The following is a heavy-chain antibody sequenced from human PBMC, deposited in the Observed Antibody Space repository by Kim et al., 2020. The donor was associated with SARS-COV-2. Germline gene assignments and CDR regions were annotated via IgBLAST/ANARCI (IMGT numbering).Heavy chain of an antibody. Sequence: SLKGGVTVSVDTSKNQFSLKLSSVTAADTAVYYCARHGYYGSGSYYTFDYWGQGTLVTVSS. D-gene: IGHD3-10*01. V-gene: IGHV4-39*01. J-gene: IGHJ4*02. CDR3: ARHGYYGSGSYYTFDY.